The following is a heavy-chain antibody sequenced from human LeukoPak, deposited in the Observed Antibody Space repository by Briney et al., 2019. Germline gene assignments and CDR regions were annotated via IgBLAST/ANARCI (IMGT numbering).Heavy chain of an antibody. CDR2: ISAYNGNT. CDR3: ARVVYYDSPPDAFDI. Sequence: ASVKVSCKASGYTFTSYGISWVRQAPGQGLEWMGWISAYNGNTNYAQKLQGRVTMTTDTSTSTAYMELRSLRSDDTAVYYCARVVYYDSPPDAFDIWGQGTMVTVSS. CDR1: GYTFTSYG. D-gene: IGHD3-22*01. J-gene: IGHJ3*02. V-gene: IGHV1-18*01.